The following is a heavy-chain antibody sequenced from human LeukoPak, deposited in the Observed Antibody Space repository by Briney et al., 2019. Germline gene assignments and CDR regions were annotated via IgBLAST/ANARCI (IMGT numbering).Heavy chain of an antibody. V-gene: IGHV3-30*02. CDR1: GFTFSSYG. Sequence: PGGSLRLSCAASGFTFSSYGMHWVRQAPGKGLEWVAFIRYDGSNKYYADSVKGRFTISRDNSKNTLYLQMNSLRAEDTAVYYCAKSPPGWLLPYYMDVWGKGTTVTVSS. J-gene: IGHJ6*03. CDR2: IRYDGSNK. D-gene: IGHD3-9*01. CDR3: AKSPPGWLLPYYMDV.